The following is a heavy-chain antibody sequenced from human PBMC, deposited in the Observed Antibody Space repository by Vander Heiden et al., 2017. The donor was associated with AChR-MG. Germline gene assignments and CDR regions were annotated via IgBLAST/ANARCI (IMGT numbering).Heavy chain of an antibody. Sequence: EVQLVESGGGLVQPGGSVRLSCAAPGFTLRSYSMNWVRQAPGKGLEWVSYISSGSSITYYADSVKGRFTISRDDARNSLYLQMNSLRAEDRAAYYCARGGDDYGGKHLFDYWGQGILVTVSS. CDR1: GFTLRSYS. V-gene: IGHV3-48*01. J-gene: IGHJ4*02. CDR3: ARGGDDYGGKHLFDY. CDR2: ISSGSSIT. D-gene: IGHD4-17*01.